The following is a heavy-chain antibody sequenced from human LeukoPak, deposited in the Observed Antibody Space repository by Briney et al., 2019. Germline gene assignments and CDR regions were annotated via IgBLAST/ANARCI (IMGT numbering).Heavy chain of an antibody. J-gene: IGHJ4*01. CDR2: IGGHGGST. CDR3: AKEHSASGSVDY. Sequence: PGGSLTLSCAASGFTFDAYAMYWVRQAPGKGLECVSLIGGHGGSTYYADSVKGRFTISRDNSKNSLYLQMNSLRTEDTALYYCAKEHSASGSVDYWGHGSLVTVSS. V-gene: IGHV3-43*02. D-gene: IGHD1-26*01. CDR1: GFTFDAYA.